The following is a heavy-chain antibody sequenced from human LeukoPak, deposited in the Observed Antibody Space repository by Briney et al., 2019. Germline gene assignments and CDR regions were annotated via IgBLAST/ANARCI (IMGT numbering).Heavy chain of an antibody. CDR1: GFTFSSYG. CDR3: AKGQREGVTTTQFDY. V-gene: IGHV3-30*02. Sequence: GGSLRLSCAASGFTFSSYGMHWVRQAPGKGLEWVAFIRYDGSNKYYADSVKGRFTISRDNSKNTLYLQMNSLRAEDTAVYYCAKGQREGVTTTQFDYWGQGTLVTVSS. D-gene: IGHD4-17*01. CDR2: IRYDGSNK. J-gene: IGHJ4*02.